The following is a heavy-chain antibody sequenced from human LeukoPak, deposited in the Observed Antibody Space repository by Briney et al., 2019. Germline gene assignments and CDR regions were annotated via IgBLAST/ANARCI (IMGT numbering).Heavy chain of an antibody. V-gene: IGHV1-69*04. J-gene: IGHJ4*02. CDR2: ITPILGIA. D-gene: IGHD5-12*01. Sequence: SVKVSCKASGGTFSSYAISWVRQAPGQGLEWMGRITPILGIANYAQKFQGRVTITADKSTSTAYMELSSLRSEDTAVYYCARLLERNSGYDYVDYWGQGTLVTVSS. CDR3: ARLLERNSGYDYVDY. CDR1: GGTFSSYA.